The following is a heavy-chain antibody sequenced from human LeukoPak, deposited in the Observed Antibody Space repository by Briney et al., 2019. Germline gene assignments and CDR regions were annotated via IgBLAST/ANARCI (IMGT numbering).Heavy chain of an antibody. CDR2: ISAYNGNT. V-gene: IGHV1-18*04. D-gene: IGHD3-9*01. Sequence: ASVKVSCKASGYTFTGYYMHWVRQAPGQGLEWMGWISAYNGNTNSAQKLQGRVTMTTDTSTSTAYMELRSLRSDDTAVYYCARDPLLRYFDYWGQGTLVTVSS. J-gene: IGHJ4*02. CDR3: ARDPLLRYFDY. CDR1: GYTFTGYY.